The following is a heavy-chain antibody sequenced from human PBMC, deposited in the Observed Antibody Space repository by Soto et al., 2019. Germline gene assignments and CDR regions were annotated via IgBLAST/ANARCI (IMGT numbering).Heavy chain of an antibody. CDR1: GGTFSSYT. CDR2: IIPILGIA. V-gene: IGHV1-69*08. Sequence: QVQLVQSGAEVKKPGSSVKVSCKASGGTFSSYTISWVRQAPGQGLEWMGRIIPILGIANYAQKFQGRVTITADKSTSTAYMELSSLRSEDTAVYYCAREAPYESGSYYAVRDYYYYYGMDVWGQGTTVTVSS. CDR3: AREAPYESGSYYAVRDYYYYYGMDV. D-gene: IGHD1-26*01. J-gene: IGHJ6*02.